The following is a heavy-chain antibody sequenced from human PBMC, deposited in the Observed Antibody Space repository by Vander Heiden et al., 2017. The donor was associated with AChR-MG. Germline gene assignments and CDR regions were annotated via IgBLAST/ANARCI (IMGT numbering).Heavy chain of an antibody. Sequence: QVQLVQSGAEVKQSGASVKVSCKASGDTFGTNGFIWVRQAPGQGLEWMGWISGSNGDTIYAQKFQHRVTMTRDTSTNTNYMDLRSLTSDDTAVYYCAREAFRSASIFDFWGRGTLVTVS. V-gene: IGHV1-18*01. CDR2: ISGSNGDT. CDR3: AREAFRSASIFDF. J-gene: IGHJ4*02. D-gene: IGHD3-3*01. CDR1: GDTFGTNG.